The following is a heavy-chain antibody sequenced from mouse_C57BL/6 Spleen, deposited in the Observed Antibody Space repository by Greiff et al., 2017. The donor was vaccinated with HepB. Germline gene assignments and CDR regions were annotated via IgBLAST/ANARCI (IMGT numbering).Heavy chain of an antibody. D-gene: IGHD1-1*01. CDR2: IHPNSGST. V-gene: IGHV1-64*01. J-gene: IGHJ1*03. CDR1: GYTFTSYW. Sequence: QVQLQQPGAELVKPGASVKLSCKASGYTFTSYWMHWVKQRPGQGLEWIGMIHPNSGSTNYNEKFKSKATLTVDKSSSTAYMQLSSLTSEDSAVYYCARYPVVARDWYFDVWGTGITVTVSS. CDR3: ARYPVVARDWYFDV.